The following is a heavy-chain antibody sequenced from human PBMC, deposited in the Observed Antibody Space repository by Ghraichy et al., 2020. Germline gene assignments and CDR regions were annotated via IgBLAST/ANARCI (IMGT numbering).Heavy chain of an antibody. J-gene: IGHJ3*02. CDR2: IYYSGST. Sequence: SETLSLTCTVSGGSISSSSYYWGWIRQPPGKGLEWIGSIYYSGSTYYNPSLKSRVTISVDTSKNQFSLKLSSVTAADTAVYYCARSAPPWYSSSILGAFDIWGQGTMVTVSS. CDR1: GGSISSSSYY. V-gene: IGHV4-39*01. CDR3: ARSAPPWYSSSILGAFDI. D-gene: IGHD6-6*01.